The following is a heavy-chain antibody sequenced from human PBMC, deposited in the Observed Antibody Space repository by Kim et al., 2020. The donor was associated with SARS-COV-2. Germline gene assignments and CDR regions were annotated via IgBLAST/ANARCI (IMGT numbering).Heavy chain of an antibody. CDR2: ISSSSSYT. J-gene: IGHJ4*02. CDR1: GFTFRDYY. V-gene: IGHV3-11*03. Sequence: GGSLRLSCAASGFTFRDYYMSWIRQAPGKGLEWVSYISSSSSYTNYADSVKGRFTISRDNAKNSLYLQMNSLRAEDTAVYYCASGYSYGYVDYWGQGTLVTVSS. D-gene: IGHD5-18*01. CDR3: ASGYSYGYVDY.